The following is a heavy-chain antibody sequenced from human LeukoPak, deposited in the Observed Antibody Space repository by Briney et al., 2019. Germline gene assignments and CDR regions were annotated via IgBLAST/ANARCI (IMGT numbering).Heavy chain of an antibody. CDR2: IYYSGST. D-gene: IGHD6-13*01. J-gene: IGHJ3*02. CDR1: GGSISSGGYY. V-gene: IGHV4-31*03. CDR3: ARDERTAAGTVSGAFDI. Sequence: SETLSLTCTVAGGSISSGGYYWSWIRQHPGKGLECIGYIYYSGSTYYNPSLKSRVTISVDTSKNQFSLKLSSVTAADTAVYYCARDERTAAGTVSGAFDIWGQGTMVTVSS.